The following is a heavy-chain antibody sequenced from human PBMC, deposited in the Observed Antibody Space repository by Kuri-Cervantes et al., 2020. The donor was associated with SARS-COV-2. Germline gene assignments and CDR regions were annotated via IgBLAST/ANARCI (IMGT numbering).Heavy chain of an antibody. CDR3: ARETSGYEYYFDY. Sequence: GGSLRLSCAASGFTFSSYGMHWVRQAPGKGLEWVAFIRYDGSNKYYVDSVKGRFTISRNNAKNSLYLQMNSLRAEDTAVYYCARETSGYEYYFDYWGQGTLVTVSS. CDR1: GFTFSSYG. V-gene: IGHV3-30*02. CDR2: IRYDGSNK. J-gene: IGHJ4*02. D-gene: IGHD5-12*01.